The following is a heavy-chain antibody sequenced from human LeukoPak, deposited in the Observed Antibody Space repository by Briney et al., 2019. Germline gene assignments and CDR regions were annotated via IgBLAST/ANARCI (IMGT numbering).Heavy chain of an antibody. J-gene: IGHJ4*02. CDR1: GFTFSSYA. CDR2: ISGSGGST. CDR3: AKDLRPGQLWPLFDH. V-gene: IGHV3-23*01. Sequence: GGSLRLSCAASGFTFSSYAMSWVRQAPGKGLGWVSAISGSGGSTYYADSVKGRFTISRDNSKNTLYLQMNSLRAEDTAVYYCAKDLRPGQLWPLFDHWGQGTLVTVSS. D-gene: IGHD5-18*01.